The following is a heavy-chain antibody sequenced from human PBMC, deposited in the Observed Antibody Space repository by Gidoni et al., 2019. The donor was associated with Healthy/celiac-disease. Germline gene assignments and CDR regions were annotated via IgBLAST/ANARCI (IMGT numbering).Heavy chain of an antibody. CDR1: GFTFSSCS. CDR2: ISSSSSYI. Sequence: EVQLVESGGGLVKPGGSLRLSCAASGFTFSSCSLHWVRQAPGKGLAWVSSISSSSSYIYYADSVKGRFTISRDNAKNSLYLQMNSLRAEDTAVYYCARGGHIVVVPADRYAFDIWGQGTMVTVSS. CDR3: ARGGHIVVVPADRYAFDI. V-gene: IGHV3-21*01. D-gene: IGHD2-2*01. J-gene: IGHJ3*02.